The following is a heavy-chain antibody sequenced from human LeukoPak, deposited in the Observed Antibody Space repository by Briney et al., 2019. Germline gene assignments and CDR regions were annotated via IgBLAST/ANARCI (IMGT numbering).Heavy chain of an antibody. CDR2: IIPIFGTA. V-gene: IGHV1-69*05. J-gene: IGHJ4*01. CDR1: GGTFSNYA. Sequence: SVKVSCXASGGTFSNYAISWVRQAPGQGLEWMGGIIPIFGTANYAQKFQGRVTITTDESTSTAYMELSSLRSEDTAVYYCGITAMGKRALGYWGHGTLVTVSS. CDR3: GITAMGKRALGY. D-gene: IGHD5-18*01.